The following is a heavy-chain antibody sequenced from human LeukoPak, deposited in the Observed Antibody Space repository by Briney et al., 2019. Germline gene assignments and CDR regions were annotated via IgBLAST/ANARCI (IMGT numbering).Heavy chain of an antibody. J-gene: IGHJ4*02. Sequence: LRLSCAASGFTFDDYAMHWVRQAPGKGLEWIGYIYHSGSTYYNPSLKSRVTISVDRSKNQFSLKLSSVTAADTAVYYCARVSSWEPEEVFDYWGQGTLVTVSS. V-gene: IGHV4-30-2*01. D-gene: IGHD6-13*01. CDR3: ARVSSWEPEEVFDY. CDR2: IYHSGST. CDR1: GFTFDDYA.